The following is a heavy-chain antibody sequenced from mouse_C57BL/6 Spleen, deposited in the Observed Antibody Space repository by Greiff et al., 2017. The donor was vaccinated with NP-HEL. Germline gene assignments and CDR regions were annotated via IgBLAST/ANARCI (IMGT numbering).Heavy chain of an antibody. J-gene: IGHJ3*01. CDR1: GYTFTDYE. Sequence: QVQLKQSGAELVRPGASVTLSCKASGYTFTDYEMHWVKQTPVHGLEWIGAIDPETGGTAYNQKFKGKAILTADKSSSTAYMELRSLTSEDSAVYYCTRDYGSSYGAFAYWGQGTLVTVSA. D-gene: IGHD1-1*01. V-gene: IGHV1-15*01. CDR2: IDPETGGT. CDR3: TRDYGSSYGAFAY.